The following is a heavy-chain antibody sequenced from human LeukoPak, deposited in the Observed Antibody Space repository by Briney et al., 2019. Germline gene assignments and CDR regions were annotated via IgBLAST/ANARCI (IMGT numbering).Heavy chain of an antibody. CDR1: GFTFSSSW. V-gene: IGHV3-30*18. J-gene: IGHJ4*02. Sequence: PGGSLRLSCAASGFTFSSSWMHWVRQAPGKGLEWVAVISYDGSNKYYADSVKGRFTISRDNSKNTLYLQMNSLRAEDTAVYYCAKLQQDTAMVEGYWGQGTLVTVSS. D-gene: IGHD5-18*01. CDR3: AKLQQDTAMVEGY. CDR2: ISYDGSNK.